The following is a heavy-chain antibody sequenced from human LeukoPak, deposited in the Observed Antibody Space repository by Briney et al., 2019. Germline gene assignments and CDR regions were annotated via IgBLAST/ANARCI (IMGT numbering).Heavy chain of an antibody. CDR3: AREGSMTARPFVSIDY. Sequence: SETLSLTCTVSGGSISSFYWSWIRQPDGKGLEWIGRIHTSGSTDYNPSLKSRVTMSVDTSKNQFSLKLSSVTAADTAVYYCAREGSMTARPFVSIDYWGQGTLVTVSS. CDR1: GGSISSFY. CDR2: IHTSGST. D-gene: IGHD6-6*01. J-gene: IGHJ4*02. V-gene: IGHV4-4*07.